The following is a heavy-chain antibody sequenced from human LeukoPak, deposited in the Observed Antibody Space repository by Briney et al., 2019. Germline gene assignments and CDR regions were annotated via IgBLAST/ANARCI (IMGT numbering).Heavy chain of an antibody. Sequence: SQTLSLTYAISGDSVSTNSVAWNWIRQSPSRGLEWLGRTYYRSKWNNDYAVSVKSRITINPDTSKNQFSLQLNSVTPDDTALYYCARERSPGFDPWGQARTLTVSS. CDR2: TYYRSKWNN. J-gene: IGHJ3*01. CDR3: ARERSPGFDP. CDR1: GDSVSTNSVA. V-gene: IGHV6-1*01.